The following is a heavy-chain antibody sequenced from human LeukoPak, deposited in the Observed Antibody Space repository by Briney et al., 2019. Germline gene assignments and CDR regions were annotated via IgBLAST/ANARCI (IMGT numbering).Heavy chain of an antibody. D-gene: IGHD2-2*01. Sequence: PGGSLRLSCVGSGFTFSTYWMSWVRQAPGKGLEWVANMKQDGSEKYYVDSVKGRFTISRDNAKSSLFLQMNSLRAEDTAVYYCARGGGFCSSTSCYRLDYWGQGTLVTVSS. J-gene: IGHJ4*02. CDR2: MKQDGSEK. V-gene: IGHV3-7*04. CDR1: GFTFSTYW. CDR3: ARGGGFCSSTSCYRLDY.